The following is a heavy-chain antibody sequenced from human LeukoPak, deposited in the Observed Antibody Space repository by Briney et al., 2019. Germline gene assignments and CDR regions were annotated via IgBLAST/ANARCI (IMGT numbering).Heavy chain of an antibody. V-gene: IGHV1-18*01. CDR1: GYTFTSYG. CDR3: ARDPSGSYDFDY. D-gene: IGHD1-26*01. Sequence: ASVKVSCKTSGYTFTSYGISWVRQAPGQGLEWMGWISTDNGNTNYAQKVQGRVTMTTDTSTSTAYMELRSLRSDDAAVYYCARDPSGSYDFDYWGRGTLVTVSS. J-gene: IGHJ4*02. CDR2: ISTDNGNT.